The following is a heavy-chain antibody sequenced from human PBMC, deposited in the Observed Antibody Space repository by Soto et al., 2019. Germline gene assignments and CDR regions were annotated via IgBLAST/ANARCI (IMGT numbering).Heavy chain of an antibody. V-gene: IGHV3-9*01. J-gene: IGHJ4*02. D-gene: IGHD2-2*01. CDR3: AKDDCSSTSCYAGFDY. CDR1: GFTFDDYA. CDR2: ISWNSGSI. Sequence: EVQLVESGGGLVQPGRSLRLSCAASGFTFDDYAMHWVRQAPGKGLEWVSGISWNSGSIGYADSVKGRFTISRDNAKNSLYLQMNSLRAEDTALYYCAKDDCSSTSCYAGFDYWGQGTLVTVSS.